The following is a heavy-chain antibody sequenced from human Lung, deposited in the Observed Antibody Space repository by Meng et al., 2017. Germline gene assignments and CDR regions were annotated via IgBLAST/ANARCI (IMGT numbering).Heavy chain of an antibody. V-gene: IGHV4-30-4*01. J-gene: IGHJ4*02. CDR3: ASFDHIPRRNYFDY. CDR1: GGSMSSSNYY. D-gene: IGHD2-21*01. CDR2: IHHSGSA. Sequence: QVQLQESGPGLVEPSQTLSLTCTVSGGSMSSSNYYWGWIRQPPGRGLEWIGYIHHSGSAYYNPSLKSRVSISVDTSKNQFSLNLNSMTAADTAVYYCASFDHIPRRNYFDYWGQGTLVTVSS.